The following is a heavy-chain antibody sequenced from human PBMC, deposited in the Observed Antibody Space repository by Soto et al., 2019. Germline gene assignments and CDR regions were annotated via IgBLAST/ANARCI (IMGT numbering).Heavy chain of an antibody. J-gene: IGHJ4*02. D-gene: IGHD3-22*01. V-gene: IGHV4-59*01. CDR1: GGSISSYY. Sequence: PSETLSLTCTVSGGSISSYYWSWIRQPPGKGLEWIGYIYYSGSTNYNPSLKSRVTISVDTSKNQFSLKLSSVTAADTAVYYCARVRPKDYYDSSGYYYTFDYWGQGTLVTVSS. CDR3: ARVRPKDYYDSSGYYYTFDY. CDR2: IYYSGST.